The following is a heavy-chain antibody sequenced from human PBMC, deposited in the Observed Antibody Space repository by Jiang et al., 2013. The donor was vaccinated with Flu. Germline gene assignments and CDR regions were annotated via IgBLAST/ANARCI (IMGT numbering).Heavy chain of an antibody. Sequence: KKPGSSVKVSCKTSGGTFSGYPITWVRQAPGQGLEWMGWSSTYNSNTNYAQNLQGRVSMTTDTSTSTAYMELRSLRSDDTAVYYCARTPGGITVAGIFYYYYYGVDVWGQGTTVTVSS. CDR2: SSTYNSNT. V-gene: IGHV1-18*01. D-gene: IGHD6-19*01. CDR1: GGTFSGYP. J-gene: IGHJ6*02. CDR3: ARTPGGITVAGIFYYYYYGVDV.